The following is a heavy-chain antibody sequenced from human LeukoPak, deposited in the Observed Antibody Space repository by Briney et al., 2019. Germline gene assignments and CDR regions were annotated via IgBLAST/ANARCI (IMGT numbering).Heavy chain of an antibody. J-gene: IGHJ4*02. Sequence: GGSLRLSCAASGFTFDDYGMSWVRQAPGKGLEWVAAISYNGNNKLYADSVKGRFTISRDNSENTLYLQMNSLRVEDTAVYYCAKDPGGYAIYYFDSWGQGTLVTVSS. CDR1: GFTFDDYG. V-gene: IGHV3-30*18. D-gene: IGHD5-12*01. CDR3: AKDPGGYAIYYFDS. CDR2: ISYNGNNK.